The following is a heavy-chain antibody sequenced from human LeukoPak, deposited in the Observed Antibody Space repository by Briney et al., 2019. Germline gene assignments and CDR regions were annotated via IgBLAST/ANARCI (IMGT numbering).Heavy chain of an antibody. V-gene: IGHV4-34*01. J-gene: IGHJ5*02. CDR1: GGSFSGYY. CDR2: INHSGST. D-gene: IGHD2-21*02. CDR3: ARQSGVVVTGP. Sequence: PSETLSLTCAVYGGSFSGYYWSWIRQPPGKGLEWIGEINHSGSTNYNPSLKSRVTISVDTSKNQFSLKLSSVTAADTAVYYCARQSGVVVTGPWGQGTLVTVSS.